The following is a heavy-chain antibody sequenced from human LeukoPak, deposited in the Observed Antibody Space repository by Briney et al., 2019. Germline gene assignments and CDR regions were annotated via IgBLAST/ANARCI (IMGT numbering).Heavy chain of an antibody. CDR3: APIFDPDYGDYDARGFDY. V-gene: IGHV4-59*12. D-gene: IGHD4-17*01. Sequence: SETLSLTCTVSGDSISGYYWSWIRRPPGQRLEWIGYIYYSGGINYNPSLKSRVTISVDTSKNQFSLKLSSVTAADTAVYYCAPIFDPDYGDYDARGFDYWGQGTLVTVSS. CDR2: IYYSGGI. J-gene: IGHJ4*02. CDR1: GDSISGYY.